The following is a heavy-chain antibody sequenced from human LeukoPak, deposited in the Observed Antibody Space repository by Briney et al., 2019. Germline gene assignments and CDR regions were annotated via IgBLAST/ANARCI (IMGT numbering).Heavy chain of an antibody. CDR2: INPNSGGT. CDR3: ARGNYDSSGYLLD. J-gene: IGHJ4*02. CDR1: GYTFTGYY. Sequence: ASVKVSCKASGYTFTGYYMHWVRQAPGQGLEWMGWINPNSGGTNYAQKFQGRVTMTRDTSISTAYMELSRLRSDDTALYYCARGNYDSSGYLLDWGQGTLVTVSS. V-gene: IGHV1-2*02. D-gene: IGHD3-22*01.